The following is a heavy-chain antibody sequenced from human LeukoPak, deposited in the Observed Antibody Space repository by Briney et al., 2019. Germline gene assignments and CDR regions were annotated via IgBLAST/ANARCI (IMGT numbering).Heavy chain of an antibody. CDR3: VRARDPLHIDL. Sequence: PGGSLRLSCAASGFTFSSYAMSWVRQAPGKGLEWVSAISGSGGSTYYADSVKGRLTISRDNAKRSLYLLLTSLRVEDTAVYYCVRARDPLHIDLWGQGTLVTVSS. CDR2: ISGSGGST. J-gene: IGHJ5*02. CDR1: GFTFSSYA. V-gene: IGHV3-23*01. D-gene: IGHD6-6*01.